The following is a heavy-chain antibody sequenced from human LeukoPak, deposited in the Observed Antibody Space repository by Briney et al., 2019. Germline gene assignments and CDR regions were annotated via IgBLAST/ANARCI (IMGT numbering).Heavy chain of an antibody. V-gene: IGHV3-11*01. J-gene: IGHJ3*02. Sequence: PGESLRLSCAPSGFIFSDYYMSWVRQAPGKGPEWVSYITDSGNEIYYADSVKGRFTISRDNAKNSLFLQMNSLRAEDTAVYYCARLSHYAFDMWGQEAVVTVSS. CDR2: ITDSGNEI. CDR3: ARLSHYAFDM. CDR1: GFIFSDYY.